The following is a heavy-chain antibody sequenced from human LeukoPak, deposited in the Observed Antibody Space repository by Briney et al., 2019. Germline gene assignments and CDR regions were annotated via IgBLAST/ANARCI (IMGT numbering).Heavy chain of an antibody. CDR2: ISGSGGST. CDR3: ARYSRYYYGMDV. J-gene: IGHJ6*02. Sequence: PGGSLRLSCAASGFTFSSYAMSWVRQAPGKGLEWVSAISGSGGSTYYADSVKGRFTISRDNSKNTLYLQMNSLRAEDTAVYYCARYSRYYYGMDVWGQGTTVTVSS. D-gene: IGHD2-15*01. V-gene: IGHV3-23*01. CDR1: GFTFSSYA.